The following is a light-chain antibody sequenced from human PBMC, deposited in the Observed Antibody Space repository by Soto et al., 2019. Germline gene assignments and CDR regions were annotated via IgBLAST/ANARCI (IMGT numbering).Light chain of an antibody. J-gene: IGLJ3*02. CDR2: GNS. Sequence: QSVLTQPPSVSGAPGQRVTSSCTGSSSNIGAGYDVHWYQQLPGTAPKLLIYGNSNRPSGVPDRFSGSKSGTSASLALTGRQAEDEADYYCQSYDSSLSGWVFGGGTKLTVL. CDR1: SSNIGAGYD. V-gene: IGLV1-40*01. CDR3: QSYDSSLSGWV.